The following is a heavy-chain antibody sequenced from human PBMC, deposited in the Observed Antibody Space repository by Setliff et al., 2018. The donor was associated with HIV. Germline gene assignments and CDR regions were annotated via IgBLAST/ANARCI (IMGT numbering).Heavy chain of an antibody. D-gene: IGHD3-3*01. J-gene: IGHJ6*02. CDR1: GYSISSGCY. Sequence: ETLSLTCAVSGYSISSGCYWGWIRQPPGGGLEWIGSVYYSGSTYYNPSLRSRVTVSVDTSKNQFSLKLSSATAADTAVYYCARRLQFLEFLHGVGGLDVWGQGTTVTVSS. V-gene: IGHV4-38-2*01. CDR3: ARRLQFLEFLHGVGGLDV. CDR2: VYYSGST.